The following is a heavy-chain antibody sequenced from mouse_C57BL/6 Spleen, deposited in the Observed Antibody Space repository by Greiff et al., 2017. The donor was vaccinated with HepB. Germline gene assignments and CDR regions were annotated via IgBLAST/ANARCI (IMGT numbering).Heavy chain of an antibody. Sequence: EVQVVESGGGLVKPGGSLKLSCAASGFTFSSYTMSWVRQTPEKRLEWVATISGGGGNTYYPDSVKGRFTISRDNAKNTLYLQMSSLRSEDTALYYCARSSGGYAMDYWGQGTSVTVSS. J-gene: IGHJ4*01. D-gene: IGHD3-1*01. CDR3: ARSSGGYAMDY. V-gene: IGHV5-9*01. CDR2: ISGGGGNT. CDR1: GFTFSSYT.